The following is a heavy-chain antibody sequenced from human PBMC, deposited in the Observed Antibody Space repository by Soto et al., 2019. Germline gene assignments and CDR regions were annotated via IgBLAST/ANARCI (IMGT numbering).Heavy chain of an antibody. J-gene: IGHJ5*02. Sequence: GGSLRLSCAASGFTFSSYSMNWVRQAPGKGLEWVSYISSSSSTIYYADSVKGRFTISRDNAKNSLYLQMNSLRDEDTAVYYCARDPYDFWSGRKDNWFDPWGQGTLVTVSS. CDR3: ARDPYDFWSGRKDNWFDP. V-gene: IGHV3-48*02. CDR1: GFTFSSYS. D-gene: IGHD3-3*01. CDR2: ISSSSSTI.